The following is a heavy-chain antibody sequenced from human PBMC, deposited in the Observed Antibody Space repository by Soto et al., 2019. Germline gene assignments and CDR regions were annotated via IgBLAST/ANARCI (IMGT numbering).Heavy chain of an antibody. J-gene: IGHJ5*02. CDR1: GDSVSSNSAA. CDR2: TYYRSKWYN. CDR3: ARELLDVSRKWLVTSGLHNWFDP. D-gene: IGHD6-19*01. V-gene: IGHV6-1*01. Sequence: PSQTLSLTCAISGDSVSSNSAAWNWIRQSPSRGLEWLGRTYYRSKWYNDYAVSVKSRITINPDTSKNQFSLQLNSVTPEDTAVYYCARELLDVSRKWLVTSGLHNWFDPWGKGTLVTVSS.